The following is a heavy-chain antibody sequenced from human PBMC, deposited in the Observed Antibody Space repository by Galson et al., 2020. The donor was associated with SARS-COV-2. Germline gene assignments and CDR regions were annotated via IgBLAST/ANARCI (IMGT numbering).Heavy chain of an antibody. V-gene: IGHV3-21*01. CDR3: ARDEGIRGYNYGRLYYGMDV. Sequence: GESLTISCDAFGFPFSTYSMHWVRLAPGTGLEWVSSISTSSSYTYYVDPVKGRFSISRDNPRNSLYLQMNSLRAEDTAVYYCARDEGIRGYNYGRLYYGMDVWGQGTTGTVSS. J-gene: IGHJ6*02. D-gene: IGHD5-18*01. CDR1: GFPFSTYS. CDR2: ISTSSSYT.